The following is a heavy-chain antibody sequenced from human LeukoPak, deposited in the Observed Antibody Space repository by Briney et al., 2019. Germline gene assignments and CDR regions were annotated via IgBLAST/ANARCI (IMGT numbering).Heavy chain of an antibody. V-gene: IGHV3-7*01. CDR1: GFTPSSHW. CDR2: INQDASAK. J-gene: IGHJ4*02. CDR3: ARWDIRGTAHQLDY. D-gene: IGHD5-12*01. Sequence: GGSLRLSCAASGFTPSSHWMTWVRQAPGKGLEWVANINQDASAKYYVASVRGRFTISRDNAKNSIYLQMNSLRVDDTAVYYCARWDIRGTAHQLDYWGQGTLVTVSS.